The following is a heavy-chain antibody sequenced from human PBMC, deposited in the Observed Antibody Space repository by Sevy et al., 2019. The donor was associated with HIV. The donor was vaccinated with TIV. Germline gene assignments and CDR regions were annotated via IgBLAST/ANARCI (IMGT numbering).Heavy chain of an antibody. CDR2: TYTSGSP. CDR1: GGSISNYR. D-gene: IGHD3-16*02. CDR3: ARGGVSTTTPFDY. J-gene: IGHJ4*02. V-gene: IGHV4-4*07. Sequence: SETLSLTCTVSGGSISNYRWSWIRQPAGKGLEWIGRTYTSGSPNYNPSLKSRVTMSADTSKNQFSLKLSSVTAADTAVYYCARGGVSTTTPFDYWGQGTLVTVSS.